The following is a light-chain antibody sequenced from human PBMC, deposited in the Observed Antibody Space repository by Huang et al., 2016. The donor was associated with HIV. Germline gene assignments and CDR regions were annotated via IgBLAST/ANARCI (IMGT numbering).Light chain of an antibody. CDR3: QQSYNIPRT. V-gene: IGKV1-39*01. CDR1: QIINKY. Sequence: DIQMTQAPPSLSAAVGDRVIITGRASQIINKYLNWYQQMPGRAPKLLISGASSLQGGVSSRFSGSGSGTDFTLTIRDLQPEDTATYHCQQSYNIPRTFGQGTLLEI. J-gene: IGKJ2*01. CDR2: GAS.